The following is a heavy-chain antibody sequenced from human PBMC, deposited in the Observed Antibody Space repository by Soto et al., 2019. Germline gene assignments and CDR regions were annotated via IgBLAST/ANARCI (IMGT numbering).Heavy chain of an antibody. D-gene: IGHD2-2*01. Sequence: PGGSLRLSCAASGFTFDDYGMSWVRQAPGKGLEWVSGINWNGGSTGYADSVKGRFTISRDNAKNSLYLQMNSLRAEDTALYYCARDRYKGIVLVPAATYYYYGMDVWGQGTTVTVSS. CDR2: INWNGGST. CDR3: ARDRYKGIVLVPAATYYYYGMDV. V-gene: IGHV3-20*04. J-gene: IGHJ6*02. CDR1: GFTFDDYG.